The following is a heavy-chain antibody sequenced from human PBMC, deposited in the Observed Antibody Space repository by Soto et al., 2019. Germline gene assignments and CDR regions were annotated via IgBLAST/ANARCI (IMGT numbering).Heavy chain of an antibody. Sequence: GGSLRLSCAASGFTFSSYAMSWVRQAPGKGLEWVSAISGSGGSTYYADSVKGRFTISRDNSKNTPYLQMNSLRAEDTAVYYYAKDRYYYDSSGYYNWGQGNLVTVSS. V-gene: IGHV3-23*01. CDR2: ISGSGGST. D-gene: IGHD3-22*01. CDR1: GFTFSSYA. J-gene: IGHJ4*02. CDR3: AKDRYYYDSSGYYN.